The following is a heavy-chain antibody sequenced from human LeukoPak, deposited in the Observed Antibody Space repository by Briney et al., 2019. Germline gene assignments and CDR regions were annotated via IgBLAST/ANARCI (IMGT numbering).Heavy chain of an antibody. CDR1: GGSISGYY. J-gene: IGHJ4*02. CDR3: AGRGYTLNY. CDR2: IYYSGGT. Sequence: PSETLSLTCTVSGGSISGYYCSWLRQPPGKSLEWIGYIYYSGGTNYNPSLKSRVTMSVDTSKNQFSLKLTSVTAADTAVYYCAGRGYTLNYWGQGTLVTVSS. D-gene: IGHD1-1*01. V-gene: IGHV4-59*01.